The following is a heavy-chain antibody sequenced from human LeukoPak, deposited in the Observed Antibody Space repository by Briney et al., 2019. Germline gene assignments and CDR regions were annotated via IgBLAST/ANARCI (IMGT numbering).Heavy chain of an antibody. CDR1: GFTFSNYV. J-gene: IGHJ4*02. CDR3: ASSNCDGDCYLDY. V-gene: IGHV3-30*03. CDR2: ISFDGSNT. Sequence: GGSLRLSRAASGFTFSNYVLHWVRQAPGKGLEWVAVISFDGSNTHYADSVKGRFSISRDNSKNTLYLQMNSLRLEDTAVYYCASSNCDGDCYLDYWGQGTLVTVSS. D-gene: IGHD2-21*01.